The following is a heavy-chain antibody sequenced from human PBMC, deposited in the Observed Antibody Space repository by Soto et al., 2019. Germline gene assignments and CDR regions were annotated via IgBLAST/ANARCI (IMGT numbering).Heavy chain of an antibody. J-gene: IGHJ5*02. D-gene: IGHD1-20*01. CDR1: GGSVSRGSYY. CDR3: ARESSGNHNHNWFDP. Sequence: SETLSLNCTVSGGSVSRGSYYWSWVRQPPGKGLEWIGFIWFSGTSTYNPSLRGRVTMSVDTSKNQLSLEMNSVTAADTAVYYCARESSGNHNHNWFDPWGLGTLVTVSS. CDR2: IWFSGTS. V-gene: IGHV4-61*01.